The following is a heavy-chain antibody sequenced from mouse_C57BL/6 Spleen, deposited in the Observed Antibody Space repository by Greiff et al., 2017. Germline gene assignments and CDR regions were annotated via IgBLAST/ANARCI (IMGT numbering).Heavy chain of an antibody. Sequence: QVQLQQPGAELVKPGASVKLFCKASGYTFTSYWMHWVKQRPGQGLEWIGMIHPNSGSTNYNEKFKSKASLTVDKSSSTAYMQLSSLTSEDSAVYYCARDPANWDGLDYWGQGTTLTVSS. CDR1: GYTFTSYW. V-gene: IGHV1-64*01. CDR3: ARDPANWDGLDY. J-gene: IGHJ2*01. D-gene: IGHD4-1*01. CDR2: IHPNSGST.